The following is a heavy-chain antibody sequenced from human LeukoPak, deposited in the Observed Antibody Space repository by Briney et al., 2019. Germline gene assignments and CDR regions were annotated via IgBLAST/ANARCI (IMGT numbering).Heavy chain of an antibody. D-gene: IGHD2-2*01. CDR3: AREPRDGPAAWGWFDP. J-gene: IGHJ5*02. CDR2: IYTSGST. Sequence: PSQTLSLTCTVSGGSISSGSYYWSWIRRPAGKGLEWIGRIYTSGSTNYNPSLKSRVTISVDTSKNQFSLKLSSVTAADTAVYYCAREPRDGPAAWGWFDPWGQGTLVTVSS. CDR1: GGSISSGSYY. V-gene: IGHV4-61*02.